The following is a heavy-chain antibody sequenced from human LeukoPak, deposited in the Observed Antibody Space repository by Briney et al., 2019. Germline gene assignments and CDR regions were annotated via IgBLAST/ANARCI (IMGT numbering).Heavy chain of an antibody. Sequence: SETLSLTCSVSSGSISRDYWHWIRQSPGKGLEWIGYMYYIGGTNYNPSLRSRVTMSVDTSRKNFYLRLTSVTATDTAVYYCARQVSPYGMDVWGQGTTVIVSS. CDR3: ARQVSPYGMDV. CDR1: SGSISRDY. V-gene: IGHV4-59*08. CDR2: MYYIGGT. J-gene: IGHJ6*02.